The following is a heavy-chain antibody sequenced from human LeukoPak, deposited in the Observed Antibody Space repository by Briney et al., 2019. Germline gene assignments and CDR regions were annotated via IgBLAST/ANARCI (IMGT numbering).Heavy chain of an antibody. CDR1: GGSISSYY. J-gene: IGHJ4*02. V-gene: IGHV4-34*01. Sequence: SETLSLTCTVSGGSISSYYWSWIRQPPGKGLERIGEINHSGSTNYNPSLKSRVTISVDTSKNQFSLKLSSVTAADTAVYYCARLRFGELLSPDYWGQGTLVTVSS. CDR2: INHSGST. CDR3: ARLRFGELLSPDY. D-gene: IGHD3-10*01.